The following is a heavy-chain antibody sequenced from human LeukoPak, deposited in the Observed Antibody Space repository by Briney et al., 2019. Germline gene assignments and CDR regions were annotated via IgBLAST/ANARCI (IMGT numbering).Heavy chain of an antibody. CDR3: TRGPIQLWIHNGMDV. D-gene: IGHD5-18*01. CDR2: ISSSSSYI. Sequence: PGGSLRLSCAASGFTFSSYSMNWVRQAPGKGLEWVSSISSSSSYIYYADSVKGRFTISRDNAKNSLYLQMNSLKTEDTAVYYCTRGPIQLWIHNGMDVWGQGTTVTVSS. J-gene: IGHJ6*02. V-gene: IGHV3-21*03. CDR1: GFTFSSYS.